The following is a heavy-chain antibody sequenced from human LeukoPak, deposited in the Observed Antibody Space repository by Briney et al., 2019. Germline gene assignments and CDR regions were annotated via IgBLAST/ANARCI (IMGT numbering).Heavy chain of an antibody. D-gene: IGHD3-10*01. CDR3: AKDGGAYYYGSGSPLDY. CDR2: ISWNSGSI. Sequence: GRSLRLSCAASGFTFDDYAMHWVRQAPGKGLEWVSGISWNSGSIGYADSVKGRFTISRDNAKNSLYLQMNSLRAEDTALYYCAKDGGAYYYGSGSPLDYWGQGTLVTVSS. V-gene: IGHV3-9*01. CDR1: GFTFDDYA. J-gene: IGHJ4*02.